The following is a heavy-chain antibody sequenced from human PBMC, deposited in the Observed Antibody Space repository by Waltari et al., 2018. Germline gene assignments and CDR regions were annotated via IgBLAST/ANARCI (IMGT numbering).Heavy chain of an antibody. J-gene: IGHJ4*02. V-gene: IGHV4-34*01. Sequence: EGIGEINHSGSTNYNPSLKSRVTISVDTSKNQFSLKLSSVTAADTAVYYCARVGRVLRYFDWLARGVFDYWGQGTLVTVSS. CDR2: INHSGST. D-gene: IGHD3-9*01. CDR3: ARVGRVLRYFDWLARGVFDY.